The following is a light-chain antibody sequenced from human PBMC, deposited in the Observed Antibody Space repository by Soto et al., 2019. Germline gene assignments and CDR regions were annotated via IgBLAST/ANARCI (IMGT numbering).Light chain of an antibody. V-gene: IGKV3-20*01. Sequence: VLTQSPGTLSLSPGESATLSCRASQTVSITYLTWYQQKPGQAPRLLIFGASKRATGIPDRFSGSGSGRDFTLTISGLEPEDFALYYCQHYVERSPITFGQGTRLEIK. CDR2: GAS. CDR1: QTVSITY. CDR3: QHYVERSPIT. J-gene: IGKJ5*01.